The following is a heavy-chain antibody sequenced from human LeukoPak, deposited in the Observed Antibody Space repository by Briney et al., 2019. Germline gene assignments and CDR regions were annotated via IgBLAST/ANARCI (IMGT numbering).Heavy chain of an antibody. CDR3: AGPMDSSAQKWGDAFDI. CDR1: GGSFSGYY. D-gene: IGHD3-22*01. CDR2: SNHSGST. Sequence: TASETLSLTCAVYGGSFSGYYWSWIRQPPGKGLEWIGESNHSGSTNYNPSLKSRVTISVDTSKNQFSLKLSSVTAADTAVYYCAGPMDSSAQKWGDAFDIWGQGTMVTVSS. V-gene: IGHV4-34*01. J-gene: IGHJ3*02.